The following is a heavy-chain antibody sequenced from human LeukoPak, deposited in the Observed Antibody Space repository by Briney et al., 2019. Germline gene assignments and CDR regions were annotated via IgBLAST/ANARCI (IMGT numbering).Heavy chain of an antibody. CDR2: IYYSGST. CDR1: GGSISSYY. CDR3: ARGELLADP. Sequence: PSETLSLTCTVSGGSISSYYWSWIRRPPGKGLEWIGYIYYSGSTNYNPSPKRRVNISVDTSKNQFSLKLSSVTAADTAVYYCARGELLADPWGQGTLVTVSS. D-gene: IGHD1-26*01. J-gene: IGHJ5*02. V-gene: IGHV4-59*01.